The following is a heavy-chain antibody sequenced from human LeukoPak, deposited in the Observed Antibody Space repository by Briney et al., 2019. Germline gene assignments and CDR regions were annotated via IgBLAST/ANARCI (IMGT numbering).Heavy chain of an antibody. CDR3: ARVGIQSSGTSDAFDI. CDR2: IYSGDST. CDR1: GFTVSSNY. D-gene: IGHD3-10*01. J-gene: IGHJ3*02. Sequence: GGSLRLSCAASGFTVSSNYMTWVRQAPGKGLEWVSIIYSGDSTYYADSVKGRFTISRDNAKNSLSLQMNSLRAEDTAVYYCARVGIQSSGTSDAFDIWGQGTMVTVSS. V-gene: IGHV3-66*01.